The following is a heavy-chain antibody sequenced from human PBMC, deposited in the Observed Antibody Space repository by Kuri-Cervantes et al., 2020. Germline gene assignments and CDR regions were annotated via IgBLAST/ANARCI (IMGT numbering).Heavy chain of an antibody. CDR3: ARPRTADYGDYAPSGGYYGMDV. V-gene: IGHV4-61*08. Sequence: SETLSLTCAVSGGSISSGGYSWSWIRQPPGKGLEWIGYIYYSGSTNYNPSLKSRVTISVDTSKNQFSLKLSSVTAADTAVYYCARPRTADYGDYAPSGGYYGMDVWGQGTTVTVSS. CDR1: GGSISSGGYS. CDR2: IYYSGST. D-gene: IGHD4-17*01. J-gene: IGHJ6*02.